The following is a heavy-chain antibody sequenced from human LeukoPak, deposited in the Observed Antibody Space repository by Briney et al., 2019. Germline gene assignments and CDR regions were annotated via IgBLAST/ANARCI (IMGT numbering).Heavy chain of an antibody. D-gene: IGHD1-26*01. CDR1: GFTFSSYS. CDR2: ISSSSSTI. J-gene: IGHJ4*02. V-gene: IGHV3-48*04. Sequence: PGGSLRLSCAASGFTFSSYSMNWVRQAPGKGLEWVSYISSSSSTIYYADSVKGRFTVSRDNAKKSLYLQMNSLRAEDTAVYYCARVYSGRYYGNADYWGQGTLVTVSS. CDR3: ARVYSGRYYGNADY.